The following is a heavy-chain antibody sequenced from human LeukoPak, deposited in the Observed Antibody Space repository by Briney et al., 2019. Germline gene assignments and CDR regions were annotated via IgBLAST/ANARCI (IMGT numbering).Heavy chain of an antibody. V-gene: IGHV3-30*18. J-gene: IGHJ5*02. CDR1: GFTFSSSA. Sequence: GGSLRLSCAASGFTFSSSAMHWVRQAPGKGLEWVAVISYDESNKYYADSVKGRFTISRDNSKNTLYLQMNSLRAEDTAVYYCAKDPVGPAAMPENWFDPWGQGTLVTVSS. CDR3: AKDPVGPAAMPENWFDP. CDR2: ISYDESNK. D-gene: IGHD2-2*01.